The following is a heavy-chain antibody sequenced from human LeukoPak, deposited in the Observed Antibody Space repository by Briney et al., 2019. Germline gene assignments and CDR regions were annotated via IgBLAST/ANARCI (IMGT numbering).Heavy chain of an antibody. CDR2: VYNSGST. V-gene: IGHV4-59*08. CDR3: ARASPNWNPPDY. D-gene: IGHD1-1*01. CDR1: GGSLSGFF. J-gene: IGHJ4*02. Sequence: SETLSLTCTVSGGSLSGFFWSWIRQPPGKGLEWIGYVYNSGSTDYNPSHKSRVTISEDTSNNQFSLKLKFVTAADTAVYYCARASPNWNPPDYWGKGTLVTVSS.